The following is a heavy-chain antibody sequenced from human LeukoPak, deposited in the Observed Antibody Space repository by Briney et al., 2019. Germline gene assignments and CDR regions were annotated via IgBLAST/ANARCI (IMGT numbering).Heavy chain of an antibody. Sequence: GGSLRRSCAASGFTFSSYDMHWVRHATGKGLEWVSAIGTAGDTYYPGSVKGRFTISRENAKNSLYLQMNSLRAGDTAVYYCARALWFGGSMQWYFDYWGQGTLVTVSS. J-gene: IGHJ4*02. CDR2: IGTAGDT. CDR3: ARALWFGGSMQWYFDY. D-gene: IGHD3-10*01. V-gene: IGHV3-13*01. CDR1: GFTFSSYD.